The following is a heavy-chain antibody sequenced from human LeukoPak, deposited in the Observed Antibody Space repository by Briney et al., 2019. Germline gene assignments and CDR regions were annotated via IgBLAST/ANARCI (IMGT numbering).Heavy chain of an antibody. D-gene: IGHD2-15*01. Sequence: SVKVSCKASGGTFSSYTISWVRQAPGQGLEWMGRIIPILGIANYAQKFQGRVTITADKSTSTAYMELSSLRSEDTAVFYCARFVVGDAFDIWGQGTMVTVSS. CDR3: ARFVVGDAFDI. CDR1: GGTFSSYT. CDR2: IIPILGIA. J-gene: IGHJ3*02. V-gene: IGHV1-69*02.